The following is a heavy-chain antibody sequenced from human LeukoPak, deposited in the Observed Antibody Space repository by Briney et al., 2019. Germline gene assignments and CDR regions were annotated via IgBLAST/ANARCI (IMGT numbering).Heavy chain of an antibody. CDR2: ISYDGSNK. V-gene: IGHV3-30-3*01. CDR1: GFTFSSYA. Sequence: GGSLRLSCAASGFTFSSYAMHWVRQAPGKGLEWVAVISYDGSNKYYADSVKGRFTISRDNSKNTLYLQMNSLRAEDTAVYYCATVQYVHFDYWGQGTLVTVSS. CDR3: ATVQYVHFDY. D-gene: IGHD3-16*01. J-gene: IGHJ4*02.